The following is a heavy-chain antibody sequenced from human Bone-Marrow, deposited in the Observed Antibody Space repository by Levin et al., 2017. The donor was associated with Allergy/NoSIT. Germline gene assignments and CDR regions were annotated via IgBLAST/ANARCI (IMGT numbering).Heavy chain of an antibody. D-gene: IGHD1-26*01. CDR2: ISGSGGST. Sequence: LSLTCAASGFTFSSSAMSWVRQAPGKGLEWVSAISGSGGSTYYADSVKGRFTISRDNSKNTLYLQMNSLRAEDTAVYYCAKGEGAGGGATHPPNYYYYGMDVWGQGTTVTVSS. V-gene: IGHV3-23*01. CDR1: GFTFSSSA. CDR3: AKGEGAGGGATHPPNYYYYGMDV. J-gene: IGHJ6*02.